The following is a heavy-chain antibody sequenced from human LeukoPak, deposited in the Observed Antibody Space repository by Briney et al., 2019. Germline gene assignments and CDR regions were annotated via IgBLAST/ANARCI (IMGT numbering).Heavy chain of an antibody. Sequence: ASVKVSCKVSGYTLTDLSMHWVRQAPGKGLEWIGGFDPEDGETIYAQKFQGRVTMSEDTSTDTAYMELSSLRSEDTAVYYCASSGYCSSTSCFNLHNWFDPWGQGTLVTVSS. V-gene: IGHV1-24*01. J-gene: IGHJ5*02. CDR1: GYTLTDLS. D-gene: IGHD2-2*01. CDR3: ASSGYCSSTSCFNLHNWFDP. CDR2: FDPEDGET.